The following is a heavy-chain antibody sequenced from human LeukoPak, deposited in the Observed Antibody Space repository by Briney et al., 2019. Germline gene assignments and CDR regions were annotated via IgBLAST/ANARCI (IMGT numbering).Heavy chain of an antibody. D-gene: IGHD2-21*02. CDR2: ISRSGTTI. Sequence: GGSLRLSCAASGFTVSSNYMSWVRQAPGEGLEWISYISRSGTTIYYADSVKGRFTISRDNAKNSLYLQMNSLGAEATAVYYCGRDRGGGDIYFDYWGEGTLVTVSS. CDR1: GFTVSSNY. CDR3: GRDRGGGDIYFDY. V-gene: IGHV3-11*01. J-gene: IGHJ4*02.